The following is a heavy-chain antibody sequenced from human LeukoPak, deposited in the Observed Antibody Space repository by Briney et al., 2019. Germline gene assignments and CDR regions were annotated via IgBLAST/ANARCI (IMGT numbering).Heavy chain of an antibody. V-gene: IGHV3-48*01. CDR3: TRDSPPDY. J-gene: IGHJ4*02. Sequence: GGSLRLSCAASGFTVSSNYMSWVRQAPGKGLEWVSYISSSSSTIYYADSVKGRFTISRDNAKNSLYLQMNSLRAEDTAIYYCTRDSPPDYWGQGTLVTVSS. CDR2: ISSSSSTI. CDR1: GFTVSSNY.